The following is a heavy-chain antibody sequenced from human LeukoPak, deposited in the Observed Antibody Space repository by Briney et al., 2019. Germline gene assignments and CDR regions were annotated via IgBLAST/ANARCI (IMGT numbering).Heavy chain of an antibody. CDR2: INPSGGSA. J-gene: IGHJ4*02. CDR3: ARSRLRAVAGDFDY. D-gene: IGHD6-19*01. Sequence: GASVKVSCKASGYTFTGYYMHWVRQAPGQGLEWMGIINPSGGSASYAQKFQGRVTMTRDMSTSTVYMELSSLRSEDTAVYYCARSRLRAVAGDFDYWGQGTLVTVSS. CDR1: GYTFTGYY. V-gene: IGHV1-46*01.